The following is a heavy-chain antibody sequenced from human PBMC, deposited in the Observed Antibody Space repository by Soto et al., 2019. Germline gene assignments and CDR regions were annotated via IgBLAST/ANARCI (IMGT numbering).Heavy chain of an antibody. CDR3: AKGLAYCGGDCYSHFDL. CDR2: ISYDGSNK. Sequence: QVQLVESGGGVVQPGRSLRLSCAASGFTFSSYGMHWVRQAPGKGLEWVAVISYDGSNKYYADSVKGRFTISRDNSKYTLYLQMNSLRAEDTAVYYCAKGLAYCGGDCYSHFDLWGRGTLVIVSS. V-gene: IGHV3-30*18. D-gene: IGHD2-21*02. CDR1: GFTFSSYG. J-gene: IGHJ2*01.